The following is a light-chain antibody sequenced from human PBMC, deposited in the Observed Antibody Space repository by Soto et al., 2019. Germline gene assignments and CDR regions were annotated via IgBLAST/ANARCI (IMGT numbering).Light chain of an antibody. CDR2: EVN. Sequence: QSALTQPASVSGSPGQSITISCTGTSSNVGRYKLVSGYQQHPGKAPKLMIFEVNKRPSGVSHRFSGSKSGNTASLTISGLKVEDEADYYCCSSGGSPTYVFGTGTKVTVL. CDR3: CSSGGSPTYV. J-gene: IGLJ1*01. CDR1: SSNVGRYKL. V-gene: IGLV2-23*02.